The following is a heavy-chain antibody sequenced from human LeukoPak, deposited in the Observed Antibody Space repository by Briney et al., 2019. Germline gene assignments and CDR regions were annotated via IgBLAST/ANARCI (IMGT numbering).Heavy chain of an antibody. V-gene: IGHV3-30*18. CDR1: GFTFSSYG. CDR2: ISYDGSNK. J-gene: IGHJ6*02. CDR3: AKEIAAARPSGMDV. D-gene: IGHD6-13*01. Sequence: GGSLRLSCAASGFTFSSYGMHWVRQAPGKGLEWVAVISYDGSNKYYADSVKGRFTISRDNSKNTLYLQMNSLRAEDTAVYYCAKEIAAARPSGMDVWGQGTTVTVSS.